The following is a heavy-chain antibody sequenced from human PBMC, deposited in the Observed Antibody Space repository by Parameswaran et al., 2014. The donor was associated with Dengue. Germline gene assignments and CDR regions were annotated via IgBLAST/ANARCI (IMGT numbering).Heavy chain of an antibody. Sequence: VRQAPGKGLEWVSAISGSGGSTYYADSVKGRFTISRDNSKNTLYLQMNSLRAEGTAVYYCAKLARGAFDIWGQGTMVTVSS. CDR2: ISGSGGST. CDR3: AKLARGAFDI. D-gene: IGHD3-3*02. V-gene: IGHV3-23*01. J-gene: IGHJ3*02.